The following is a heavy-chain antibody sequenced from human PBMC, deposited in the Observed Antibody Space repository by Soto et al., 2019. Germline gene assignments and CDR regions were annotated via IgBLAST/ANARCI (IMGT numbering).Heavy chain of an antibody. V-gene: IGHV3-30*18. CDR1: GFTFSSYG. J-gene: IGHJ6*02. CDR2: ISYDGSNK. CDR3: AKDRPPSSGMDV. Sequence: QVQLVESGGGVVQPGRSLRLSCAASGFTFSSYGMHWVRQAPGKGLEWGAVISYDGSNKYYEDSVKGRLTISRDNSKNTLYLQMNSRRAEDTAVYYCAKDRPPSSGMDVWGQGTTVTVSS.